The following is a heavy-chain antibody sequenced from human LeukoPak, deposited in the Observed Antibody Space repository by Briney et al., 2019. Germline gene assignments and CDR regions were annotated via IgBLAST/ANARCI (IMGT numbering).Heavy chain of an antibody. CDR1: GFIFSTYT. D-gene: IGHD3-22*01. Sequence: SGGSLRLSCAASGFIFSTYTMNWVRQAPGKGLEWVSSISTSGGSTYYADSVKGRCTISRDNSKKTLFLQMNSLRAEDTAVYYCAKGKSATSGYLELEYWGQGTLVIVSS. CDR2: ISTSGGST. J-gene: IGHJ4*02. V-gene: IGHV3-23*01. CDR3: AKGKSATSGYLELEY.